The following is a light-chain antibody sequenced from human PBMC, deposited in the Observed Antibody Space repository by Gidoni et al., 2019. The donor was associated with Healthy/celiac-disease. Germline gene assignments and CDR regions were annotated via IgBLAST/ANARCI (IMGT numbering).Light chain of an antibody. CDR3: QQYGSSPLT. J-gene: IGKJ4*01. Sequence: EIVLTQSPGTLSLSPGERATLSCRASQSVSSSYLAWYQQKPGQAPRLLIYGASSRATGIPDRFSDSGSGTDFTITISRLEPEDCAVYYCQQYGSSPLTFGGGTKVEIK. CDR2: GAS. V-gene: IGKV3-20*01. CDR1: QSVSSSY.